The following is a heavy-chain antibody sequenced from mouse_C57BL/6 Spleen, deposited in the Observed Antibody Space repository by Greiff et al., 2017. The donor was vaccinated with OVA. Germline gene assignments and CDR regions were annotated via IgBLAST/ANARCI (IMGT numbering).Heavy chain of an antibody. Sequence: EVQVVESGGGLVKPGGSLKLSCAASGFTFSSYTMSWVRQTPEKRLEWVATISGGGGNTYYPDSVKGRFTISRDNAKNTLYLQMSSLRSEDTALYYCARGKQLPHFDYWGQGTTLTVSS. V-gene: IGHV5-9*01. D-gene: IGHD3-1*01. CDR3: ARGKQLPHFDY. J-gene: IGHJ2*01. CDR1: GFTFSSYT. CDR2: ISGGGGNT.